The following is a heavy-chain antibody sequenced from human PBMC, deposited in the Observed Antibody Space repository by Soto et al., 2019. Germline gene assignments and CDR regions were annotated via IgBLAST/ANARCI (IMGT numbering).Heavy chain of an antibody. Sequence: EEQLVESGGGLVQPGGSLRVSCAASGFTFSNYWMHWVRQVPGKGLVWVSRVNFDGRTTNYADSVKGRFTISRDNARNTVYLQMNSLRAEDTAVYYCGSGLQTYAGVDVWGQGTTVTVSS. CDR1: GFTFSNYW. V-gene: IGHV3-74*01. CDR2: VNFDGRTT. D-gene: IGHD2-2*01. J-gene: IGHJ6*02. CDR3: GSGLQTYAGVDV.